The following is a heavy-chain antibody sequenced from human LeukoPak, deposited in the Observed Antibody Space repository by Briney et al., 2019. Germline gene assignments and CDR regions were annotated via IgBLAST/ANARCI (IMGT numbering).Heavy chain of an antibody. J-gene: IGHJ4*02. D-gene: IGHD4-17*01. CDR3: ARATTVTAYYFDQ. V-gene: IGHV4-59*01. CDR1: GGSISSYY. CDR2: IYYSGST. Sequence: SETLSLTCTVSGGSISSYYWSWIRQPPGKGLEWIAYIYYSGSTNYNPSLKSRVTISVDTSKNQFSLKLSSVTAADTAVYYCARATTVTAYYFDQWGQGTLVTVSS.